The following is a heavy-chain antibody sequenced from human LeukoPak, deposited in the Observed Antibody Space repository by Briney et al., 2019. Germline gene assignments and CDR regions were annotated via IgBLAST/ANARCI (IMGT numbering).Heavy chain of an antibody. J-gene: IGHJ4*02. D-gene: IGHD3-10*01. V-gene: IGHV3-23*01. Sequence: PGGSLRLSCAASGFTFSSYGMSWVRQAPGKGLEWVSSISYSGGSTDYADSVKGGFTISRDNSKNTLYLQMNSLRAEDTAVYYCAKGAELRVGTFDYWGQGTLVTVSS. CDR2: ISYSGGST. CDR1: GFTFSSYG. CDR3: AKGAELRVGTFDY.